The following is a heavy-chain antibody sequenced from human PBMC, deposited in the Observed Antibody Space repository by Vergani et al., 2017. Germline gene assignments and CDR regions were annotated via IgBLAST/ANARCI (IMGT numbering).Heavy chain of an antibody. D-gene: IGHD6-19*01. Sequence: QVHLVQSGAEVKPPGSSVKVSCKASGGTRSSDAFTWVRQAPGHGLEWMGRIIPVFGTVEYAQRFQGRVVITADDATNTAYMELSGLRSEDTAIYYRASPLRFGSGPPRFFGLDVWGQGTMVNVAS. CDR1: GGTRSSDA. CDR3: ASPLRFGSGPPRFFGLDV. V-gene: IGHV1-69*13. J-gene: IGHJ6*02. CDR2: IIPVFGTV.